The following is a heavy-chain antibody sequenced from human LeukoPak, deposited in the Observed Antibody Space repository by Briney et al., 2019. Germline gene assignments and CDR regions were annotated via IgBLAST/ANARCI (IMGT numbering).Heavy chain of an antibody. CDR2: IYHSGMS. Sequence: SETLSLTCTVSGYSISSGYYWGWIRQPPGKGLEWIGSIYHSGMSFYNTSLKSRVTISVDTSKNQFSLKLSSVTAADTAVYYCARVIAARRGDFKYWGQGTLVTVSS. CDR3: ARVIAARRGDFKY. V-gene: IGHV4-38-2*02. J-gene: IGHJ4*02. D-gene: IGHD6-6*01. CDR1: GYSISSGYY.